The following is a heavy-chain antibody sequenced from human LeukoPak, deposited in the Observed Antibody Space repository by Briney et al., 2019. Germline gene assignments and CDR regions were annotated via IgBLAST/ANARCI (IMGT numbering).Heavy chain of an antibody. CDR2: ISAYNGNT. CDR1: GGTFSSYA. Sequence: GASVKVSCKASGGTFSSYAISWVRQAPGQGLEWMGWISAYNGNTNYAQKFQGRVSMTTDTSTSTAYMELRSLRSDDTAVYYCAATDYGDFLDAFDIWGQGTMVTVSS. J-gene: IGHJ3*02. CDR3: AATDYGDFLDAFDI. D-gene: IGHD4-17*01. V-gene: IGHV1-18*01.